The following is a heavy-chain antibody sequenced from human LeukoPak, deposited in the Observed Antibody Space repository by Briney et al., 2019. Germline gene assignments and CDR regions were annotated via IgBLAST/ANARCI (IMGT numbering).Heavy chain of an antibody. CDR1: GGSISSSSYY. CDR3: ARASLAYCGGDCYYYWYFDL. V-gene: IGHV4-39*07. D-gene: IGHD2-21*02. CDR2: IYHSGST. Sequence: SETLSLTCTVSGGSISSSSYYWGWIRQPPGKGLEWIGSIYHSGSTYYNPSLKSRVTISVDRSKNQFSLKLSSVTAADTAVYYCARASLAYCGGDCYYYWYFDLWGRGTLVTVSS. J-gene: IGHJ2*01.